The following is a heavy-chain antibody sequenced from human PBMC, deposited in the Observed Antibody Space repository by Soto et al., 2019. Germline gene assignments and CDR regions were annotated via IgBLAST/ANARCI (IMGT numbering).Heavy chain of an antibody. Sequence: GASVKVSCKASGYTFTSYGISWVRQAPGQGLEWMGWISAYNGNTNYAQKLQGRVTMTTDTSTSTAYMELRSLRSDDTAVYYCAREERYELNYYYYYGMDVWGQGTTVTVSS. CDR1: GYTFTSYG. J-gene: IGHJ6*02. D-gene: IGHD5-12*01. CDR2: ISAYNGNT. V-gene: IGHV1-18*01. CDR3: AREERYELNYYYYYGMDV.